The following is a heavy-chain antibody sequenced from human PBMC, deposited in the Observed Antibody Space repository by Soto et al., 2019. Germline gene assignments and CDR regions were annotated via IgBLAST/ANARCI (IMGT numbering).Heavy chain of an antibody. V-gene: IGHV3-7*05. D-gene: IGHD6-13*01. J-gene: IGHJ6*02. CDR1: GFTFRTYW. CDR3: ARDGSTSWYSYDYDGMDV. Sequence: EVQLVESGGGLVQPGGSLRLSCAASGFTFRTYWLSWVRQVPGRGLEWVANINREGSGKNYVDSVKGRFTISRDNARNALSQKTSNLRAEDTALYYCARDGSTSWYSYDYDGMDVWGHGTTVTVSS. CDR2: INREGSGK.